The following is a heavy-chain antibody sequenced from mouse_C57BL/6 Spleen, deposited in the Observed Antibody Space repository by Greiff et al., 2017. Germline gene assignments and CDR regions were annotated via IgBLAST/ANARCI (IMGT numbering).Heavy chain of an antibody. CDR1: GYSITSGYY. CDR3: ARRGYGRDWYFDV. Sequence: EVQLVESGPGLVKPSQSLSLTCSVTGYSITSGYYWNWIRQFPGNKLEWMGYISYDGSNNYNPSLKNRISITRDTSKNQFFLKLNSVTTEDTATYYCARRGYGRDWYFDVWGTGTTVTVSS. J-gene: IGHJ1*03. CDR2: ISYDGSN. D-gene: IGHD1-1*01. V-gene: IGHV3-6*01.